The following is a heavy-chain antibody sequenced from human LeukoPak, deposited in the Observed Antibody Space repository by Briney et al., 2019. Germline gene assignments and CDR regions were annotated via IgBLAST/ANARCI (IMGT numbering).Heavy chain of an antibody. D-gene: IGHD3-16*01. Sequence: GGSLRLSCAASGFTLSGSTIHWVRQASGKRLEWVGRIRSKANNYATVYSASVKGRFTISRDDSKNTAYLQMNSLKSEDTAIYYCTRLASWGSGYWGQGTRVTVSS. CDR1: GFTLSGST. CDR2: IRSKANNYAT. J-gene: IGHJ4*02. V-gene: IGHV3-73*01. CDR3: TRLASWGSGY.